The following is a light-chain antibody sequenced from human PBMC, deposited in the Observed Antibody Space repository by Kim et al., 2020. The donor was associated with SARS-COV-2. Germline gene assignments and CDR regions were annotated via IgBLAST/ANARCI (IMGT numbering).Light chain of an antibody. Sequence: PGERATLACRASQSVSSSYLAWYQQTPGQAPRLLIYGASSRATGIPDRFSGSGSGTDFTLTISRLEPEDFAVYYCQQYGSSPASFGGGTKVDIK. CDR2: GAS. CDR3: QQYGSSPAS. J-gene: IGKJ4*01. CDR1: QSVSSSY. V-gene: IGKV3-20*01.